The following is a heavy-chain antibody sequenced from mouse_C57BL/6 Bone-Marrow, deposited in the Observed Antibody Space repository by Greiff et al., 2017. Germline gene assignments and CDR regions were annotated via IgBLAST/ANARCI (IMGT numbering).Heavy chain of an antibody. CDR2: ISNDGSN. CDR1: GYSITSGYY. D-gene: IGHD1-1*01. V-gene: IGHV3-6*01. J-gene: IGHJ1*03. CDR3: ARRVYYYGSAWDFDV. Sequence: EVHLVESGPGLVKPSQSLSLTCSVTGYSITSGYYWNWIRQFPGNKLEWMGYISNDGSNNYNPSLKNPISITRDTSKNQFFLKLNTVTPEDTATYYCARRVYYYGSAWDFDVWGTGTTVTVSS.